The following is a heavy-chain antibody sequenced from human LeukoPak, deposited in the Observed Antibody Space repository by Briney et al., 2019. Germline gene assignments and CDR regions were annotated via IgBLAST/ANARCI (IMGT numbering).Heavy chain of an antibody. CDR1: GGSISSYY. CDR3: ARTRGPTITRVRGVKVVNHWFDP. D-gene: IGHD3-10*01. V-gene: IGHV4-4*07. Sequence: PSETLSLTCTVSGGSISSYYWSWIRQPAGKGLEWIGRIYTSGSTNYNPPLKSRVTMSVDTSKNQFSLKLSSVTAADTAVYYCARTRGPTITRVRGVKVVNHWFDPWGQGTPVTVSS. J-gene: IGHJ5*02. CDR2: IYTSGST.